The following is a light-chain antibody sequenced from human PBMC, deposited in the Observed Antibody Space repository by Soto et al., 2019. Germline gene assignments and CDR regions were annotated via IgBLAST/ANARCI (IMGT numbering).Light chain of an antibody. CDR3: HSYDSSLSASV. CDR2: GTT. CDR1: SSNIGAGYD. V-gene: IGLV1-40*01. Sequence: QSALTQTPSVSGAPGRRVTSSCTGRSSNIGAGYDVHWYQHLPGTAPKLLIYGTTNRPSGVPDRFSGSKSGISASLAITGLQAEDEADYYCHSYDSSLSASVFGAGTKVTV. J-gene: IGLJ1*01.